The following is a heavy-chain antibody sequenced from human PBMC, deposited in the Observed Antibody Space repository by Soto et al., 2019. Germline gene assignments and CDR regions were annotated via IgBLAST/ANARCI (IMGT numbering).Heavy chain of an antibody. CDR1: GGSISSSSYY. J-gene: IGHJ4*02. CDR2: IYYSGST. CDR3: ARLRLFYDILTGYTD. V-gene: IGHV4-39*01. D-gene: IGHD3-9*01. Sequence: PSETLSLTCTVSGGSISSSSYYWGWIRQPPGKGLEWIGSIYYSGSTYYNPSLKSRVTISVDTSKNQFSLKLSSVTAADTAVFYCARLRLFYDILTGYTDWGQGTLVTVSS.